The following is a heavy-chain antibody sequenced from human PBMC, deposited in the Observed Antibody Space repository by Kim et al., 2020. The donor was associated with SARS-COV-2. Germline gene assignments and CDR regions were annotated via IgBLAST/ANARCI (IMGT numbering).Heavy chain of an antibody. CDR3: ARQKPAAAGTPLAAFDS. V-gene: IGHV4-39*01. CDR1: GGSISSSSYY. J-gene: IGHJ3*02. Sequence: SETLSLTCTVSGGSISSSSYYWGWIRQPPGKGLEWIGSIYYSGSTYYNPSLKSRVTISVDTSKNQFSLKLSSVTAADTAVYYCARQKPAAAGTPLAAFDSWGQGTIVTVSS. CDR2: IYYSGST. D-gene: IGHD6-13*01.